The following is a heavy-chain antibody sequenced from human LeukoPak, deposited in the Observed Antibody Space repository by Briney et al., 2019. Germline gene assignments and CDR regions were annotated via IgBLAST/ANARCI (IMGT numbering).Heavy chain of an antibody. J-gene: IGHJ3*02. CDR3: AKDTARWFGENDAFDI. CDR1: GFTLDDYA. CDR2: ISWNSGSI. Sequence: PGRSLRLSCAASGFTLDDYAMHWVRQAPGKGLEWVSGISWNSGSIGYADSVKGRFTISRDNAKNSLYLQMNSLRAEDTALYYCAKDTARWFGENDAFDIWGQGTMVTVSS. D-gene: IGHD3-10*01. V-gene: IGHV3-9*01.